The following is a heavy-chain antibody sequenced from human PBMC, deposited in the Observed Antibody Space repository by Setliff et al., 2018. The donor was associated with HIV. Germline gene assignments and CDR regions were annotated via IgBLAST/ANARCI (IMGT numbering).Heavy chain of an antibody. V-gene: IGHV3-74*01. D-gene: IGHD5-12*01. CDR3: VKSQWLRFDVFDV. Sequence: GGSLRLSCAASGFTLSDHWMHWVRQVPGKGLVWVSRTNNDGSITNYADFVKGRFTMSRDNAKNSLYLHMNSLRAEDSAVYYCVKSQWLRFDVFDVWGQGTMVTV. J-gene: IGHJ3*01. CDR1: GFTLSDHW. CDR2: TNNDGSIT.